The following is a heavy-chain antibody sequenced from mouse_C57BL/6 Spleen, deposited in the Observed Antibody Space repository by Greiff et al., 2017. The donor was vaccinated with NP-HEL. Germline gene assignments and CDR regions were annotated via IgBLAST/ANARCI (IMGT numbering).Heavy chain of an antibody. CDR1: GYTFTGYW. CDR3: ARSPPFTTVVATRYFDV. V-gene: IGHV1-9*01. J-gene: IGHJ1*03. CDR2: ILPGSGST. D-gene: IGHD1-1*01. Sequence: VQLQQSGAELLKPGASVKLSCKATGYTFTGYWIEWVKQRPGHGLEWIGEILPGSGSTNYNEKFKGKATFTADTSSNTAYMQLSSLTTEDSAIYYCARSPPFTTVVATRYFDVWGTGTTVTVSS.